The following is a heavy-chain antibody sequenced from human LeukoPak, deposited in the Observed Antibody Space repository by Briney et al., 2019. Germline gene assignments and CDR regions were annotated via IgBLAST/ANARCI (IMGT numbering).Heavy chain of an antibody. Sequence: GGSLRLSCAASGFTFSSYDMHWVRQATGKGLEWFSAIGTAGDTYYPGSVKGRFTISRENAKNSLYLQMNSLRAEDTAVYYCARGTTVVTGEFDYWGQGTLVTVSS. CDR3: ARGTTVVTGEFDY. CDR1: GFTFSSYD. D-gene: IGHD4-23*01. J-gene: IGHJ4*02. CDR2: IGTAGDT. V-gene: IGHV3-13*01.